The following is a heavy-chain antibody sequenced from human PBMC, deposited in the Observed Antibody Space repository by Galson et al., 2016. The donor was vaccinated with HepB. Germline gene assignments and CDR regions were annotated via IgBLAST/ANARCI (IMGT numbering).Heavy chain of an antibody. CDR1: GFTFSSYS. CDR3: ARAIYCSSSNCQGYYFDY. CDR2: ITGSSANYI. J-gene: IGHJ4*02. D-gene: IGHD2-2*01. Sequence: SLRLSCAASGFTFSSYSMNWVRQAPGKGLEWVSSITGSSANYIFYPDSVKGRFTISRDNAKNSLYLQMNSLRAEDTAVYYCARAIYCSSSNCQGYYFDYWGQGTLVTVSS. V-gene: IGHV3-21*01.